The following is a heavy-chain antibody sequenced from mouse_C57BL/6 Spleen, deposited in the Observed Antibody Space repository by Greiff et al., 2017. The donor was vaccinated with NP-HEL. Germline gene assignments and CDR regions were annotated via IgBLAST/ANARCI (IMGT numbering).Heavy chain of an antibody. D-gene: IGHD1-1*01. J-gene: IGHJ4*01. V-gene: IGHV5-4*03. CDR2: ISDGGSYT. CDR3: ARGYGSSYPYDMDY. CDR1: GFTFSSYA. Sequence: DVMLVESGGGLVKPGGSLKLSCAASGFTFSSYAMSWVRQTPEKRLEWVATISDGGSYTYYPDNVKGRFTISRDNAKNNLYLQMSLLKSEDTAMYYCARGYGSSYPYDMDYWGQGTSVTVSS.